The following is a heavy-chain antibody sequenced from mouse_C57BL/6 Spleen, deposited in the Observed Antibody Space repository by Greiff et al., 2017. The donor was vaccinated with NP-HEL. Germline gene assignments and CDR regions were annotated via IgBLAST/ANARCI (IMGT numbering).Heavy chain of an antibody. Sequence: EVNVVESVAELVRPGASVKLSCTASGFNIKNTYMHWVKQRPEQGLEWIGRIDPANGNTKYAPKFQGKATITADTSSNTAYLQLSSLTSEDTAIYYCARGGVIYYDYDWYFDVWGTGTTVTVSS. CDR3: ARGGVIYYDYDWYFDV. CDR1: GFNIKNTY. D-gene: IGHD2-4*01. V-gene: IGHV14-3*01. J-gene: IGHJ1*03. CDR2: IDPANGNT.